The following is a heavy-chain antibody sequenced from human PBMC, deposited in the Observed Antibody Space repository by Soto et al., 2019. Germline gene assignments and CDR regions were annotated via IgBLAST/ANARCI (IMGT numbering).Heavy chain of an antibody. CDR2: ISSGSSYT. V-gene: IGHV3-11*03. D-gene: IGHD2-21*01. CDR3: ARSVFKVVVSHADH. Sequence: PGGSLRLSCAASGFTFIDYYMSWIRQAPGKGLEWVSYISSGSSYTNYADSVKGRFTISRDNAKNSLYLQMNSLRAEDTAVYYCARSVFKVVVSHADHWGQGTQVTVSS. CDR1: GFTFIDYY. J-gene: IGHJ4*02.